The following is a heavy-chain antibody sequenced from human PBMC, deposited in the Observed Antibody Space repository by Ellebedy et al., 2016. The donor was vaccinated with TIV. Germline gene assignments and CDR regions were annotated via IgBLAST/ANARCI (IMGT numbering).Heavy chain of an antibody. D-gene: IGHD5-18*01. CDR3: AAVRIQIGCPKWFDP. Sequence: ASVKVSCKVSGYTLTKLSMHWVRQAPGKGLEWMGGFDPEDGERIYGQKVQGRVTMTEDISSDTAYMELSSLTSEDTAVYYCAAVRIQIGCPKWFDPWGQGTLVTVSS. CDR2: FDPEDGER. V-gene: IGHV1-24*01. CDR1: GYTLTKLS. J-gene: IGHJ5*02.